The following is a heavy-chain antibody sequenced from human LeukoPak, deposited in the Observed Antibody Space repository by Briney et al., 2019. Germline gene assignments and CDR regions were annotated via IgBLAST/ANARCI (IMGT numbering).Heavy chain of an antibody. V-gene: IGHV1-69*06. CDR3: ARIYDFWSGYSPWGAFDI. CDR1: GGTFSSYA. CDR2: IIPIFGTA. J-gene: IGHJ3*02. Sequence: ASVKVSCKASGGTFSSYAISWVRQAPGQGLEWMGRIIPIFGTANYAQKFQGRVTITADKSTSTAYMELSSLRSEDTAVYYCARIYDFWSGYSPWGAFDIWGQGTMVTVSS. D-gene: IGHD3-3*01.